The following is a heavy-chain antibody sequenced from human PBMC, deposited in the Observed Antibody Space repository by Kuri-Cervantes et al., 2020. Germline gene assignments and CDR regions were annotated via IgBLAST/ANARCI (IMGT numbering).Heavy chain of an antibody. CDR1: GFSFADVG. CDR2: MSWHSGNI. CDR3: VKDMTSASYPDAFDI. V-gene: IGHV3-9*01. J-gene: IGHJ3*02. Sequence: GGSLRLSCAAYGFSFADVGMHWVRQGPGKGLEWVASMSWHSGNIGYAESVRGRFTISRDNAEKALFLQMSSMRAEDTALYYCVKDMTSASYPDAFDIWGPGTMVTVSS. D-gene: IGHD3-10*01.